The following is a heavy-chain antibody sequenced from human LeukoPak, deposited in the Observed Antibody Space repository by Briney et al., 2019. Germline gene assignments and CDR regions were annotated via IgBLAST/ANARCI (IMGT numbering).Heavy chain of an antibody. V-gene: IGHV3-23*01. CDR2: ISGRGDST. CDR1: GFXFSSYA. Sequence: GGSLRLSCAAAGFXFSSYAMTWVRQAPGKGLQWVSVISGRGDSTYYAESVKGRFTISRDNSKNTLYLQMNSLRAEDTAVYYCAKGASMIVVVHNDYWGQGTLVTVSS. D-gene: IGHD3-22*01. J-gene: IGHJ4*02. CDR3: AKGASMIVVVHNDY.